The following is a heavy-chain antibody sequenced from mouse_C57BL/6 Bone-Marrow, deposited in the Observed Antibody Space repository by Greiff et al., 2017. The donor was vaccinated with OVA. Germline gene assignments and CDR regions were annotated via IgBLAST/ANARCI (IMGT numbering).Heavy chain of an antibody. D-gene: IGHD3-3*01. CDR3: ARDQIGGMDY. CDR1: GFTFSSYA. CDR2: ISDGGSYT. J-gene: IGHJ4*01. V-gene: IGHV5-4*01. Sequence: EVQLVESGGGLVKPGGSLKLSCAASGFTFSSYAMSWVRQTPEKRLEWVATISDGGSYTYYPDNVKGRFTISRDNAKNNLYLQMSHLKSEDTAMYYCARDQIGGMDYWGQGTSVTVSS.